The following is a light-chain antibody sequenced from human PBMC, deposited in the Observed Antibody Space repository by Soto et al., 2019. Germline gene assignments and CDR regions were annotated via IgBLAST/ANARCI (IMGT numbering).Light chain of an antibody. CDR3: QQYGSSPWT. Sequence: EIVLTQSPATLSLSPGDRAILSCRASQSISSALAWYQQKPGQAPRLLIYDASDRATGIPARFSGSRSGTDFTLTISSLEPEDFAVYYCQQYGSSPWTFGQGTKVDIK. V-gene: IGKV3-11*01. CDR2: DAS. CDR1: QSISSA. J-gene: IGKJ1*01.